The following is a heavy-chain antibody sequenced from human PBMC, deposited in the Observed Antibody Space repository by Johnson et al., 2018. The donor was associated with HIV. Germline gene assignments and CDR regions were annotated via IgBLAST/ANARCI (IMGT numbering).Heavy chain of an antibody. CDR1: GFTFDDYA. V-gene: IGHV3-20*04. Sequence: EQLVESGGGLIRPGGSLRLSCAASGFTFDDYAMHWVRQAPGKGLEWVSGVNWSGGRTDYADSVKGRFTISRDNAKNSLYLQMNSLRAEDTAVYYCARDSYNFWSGYPDAFDIWGQGTMVTVSS. CDR2: VNWSGGRT. D-gene: IGHD3-3*01. J-gene: IGHJ3*02. CDR3: ARDSYNFWSGYPDAFDI.